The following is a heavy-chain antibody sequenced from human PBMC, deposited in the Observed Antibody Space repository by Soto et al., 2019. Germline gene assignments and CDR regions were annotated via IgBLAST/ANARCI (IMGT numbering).Heavy chain of an antibody. J-gene: IGHJ4*02. V-gene: IGHV1-69*13. Sequence: GASVKVSCKASGGTFSTYAISWVRQAPGQGLEWMGGIIPIYGTANYAQKFQGRLTMTADESTSTVYMELSSLRSDDTAVYYCAREDKPGGYTPPGTSGFDSWGQRTLVTVSS. CDR3: AREDKPGGYTPPGTSGFDS. CDR1: GGTFSTYA. D-gene: IGHD5-12*01. CDR2: IIPIYGTA.